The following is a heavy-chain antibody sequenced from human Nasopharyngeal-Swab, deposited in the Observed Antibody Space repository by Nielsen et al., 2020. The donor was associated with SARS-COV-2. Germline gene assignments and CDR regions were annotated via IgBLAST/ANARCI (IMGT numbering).Heavy chain of an antibody. CDR1: GGSISSYY. CDR3: ARGGAFFDY. D-gene: IGHD1-26*01. CDR2: IYYSGST. J-gene: IGHJ4*02. Sequence: SETLSLTCTISGGSISSYYWSWIRQPPGKGLEWIGFIYYSGSTNYNPSLKSRVTISVDTSKNQFSLKLSSVTAADTAVYYCARGGAFFDYWGQGTLVTVSS. V-gene: IGHV4-59*01.